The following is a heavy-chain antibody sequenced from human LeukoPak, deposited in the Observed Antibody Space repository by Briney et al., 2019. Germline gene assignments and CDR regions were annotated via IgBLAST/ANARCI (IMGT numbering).Heavy chain of an antibody. Sequence: SETLSLTCTVSGGSISSSSFYWGWIRQPPGKGLEWIGSIFYSGSTSYNPSLKSRVTISVDTSKNQFSLKLGSVTAADTAVYYCARHSGPYASSWFYYWGQGTLVTVSS. V-gene: IGHV4-39*01. D-gene: IGHD6-13*01. J-gene: IGHJ4*02. CDR3: ARHSGPYASSWFYY. CDR2: IFYSGST. CDR1: GGSISSSSFY.